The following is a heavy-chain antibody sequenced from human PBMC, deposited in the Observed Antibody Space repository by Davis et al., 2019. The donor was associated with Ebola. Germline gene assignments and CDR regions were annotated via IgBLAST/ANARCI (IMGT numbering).Heavy chain of an antibody. D-gene: IGHD3-9*01. J-gene: IGHJ6*02. CDR1: GFTFDDYA. CDR2: ISWNSGSI. V-gene: IGHV3-9*01. CDR3: ARAGTPNYDILTGYFWDYGMDV. Sequence: SLKISCAASGFTFDDYAMHWVRQAPGKGLEWVSGISWNSGSIGYVDSVKGRFTISRDNAKNSLYLQMNSLRAEDTAVYYCARAGTPNYDILTGYFWDYGMDVWGQGTTVTVSS.